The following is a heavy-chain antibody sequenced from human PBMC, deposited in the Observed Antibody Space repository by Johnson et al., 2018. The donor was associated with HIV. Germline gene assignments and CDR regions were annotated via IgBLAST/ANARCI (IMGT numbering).Heavy chain of an antibody. D-gene: IGHD6-13*01. CDR1: GFTFSNAW. J-gene: IGHJ3*02. CDR3: TTDREYSSSWTGACDI. CDR2: IKSKTDGGTT. V-gene: IGHV3-15*01. Sequence: VQLVESGGGLVQPGGSLRLSCAASGFTFSNAWMSWVRQAPGKGLEWVGRIKSKTDGGTTDYAAPVKGRFTISRDDSKNTLYLQMNSLKTEDTAVYYCTTDREYSSSWTGACDIWGQGTMVTVSS.